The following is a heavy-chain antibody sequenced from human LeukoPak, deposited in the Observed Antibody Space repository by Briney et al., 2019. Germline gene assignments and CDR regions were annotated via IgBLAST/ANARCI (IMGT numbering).Heavy chain of an antibody. CDR2: ISYDGSNK. CDR1: GFTFSSYA. Sequence: GGSLRLSCAASGFTFSSYAMHWVRQAPGKGLEWVAVISYDGSNKYYADSVKGRFTISRDNSKNTLYLQMNSLRAEDTAVYYCARPGLELLRAFDIWGQGTMVTVPS. CDR3: ARPGLELLRAFDI. J-gene: IGHJ3*02. D-gene: IGHD1-26*01. V-gene: IGHV3-30-3*01.